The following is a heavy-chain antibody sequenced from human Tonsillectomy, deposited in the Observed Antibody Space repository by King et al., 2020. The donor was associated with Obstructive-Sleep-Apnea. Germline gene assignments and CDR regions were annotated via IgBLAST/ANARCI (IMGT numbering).Heavy chain of an antibody. Sequence: VQLQQWGAGLLKPSETLSLTCAVYGGSFSGYYWSWIRQPPGKGLEGIGEINHSGSTNYNPSLKSRVTISVDTSKNQFSLKLSSLTAADTAVYYCARDDSSGWFGGLTYYYYGMDVWGQGTTVTVSS. CDR2: INHSGST. CDR1: GGSFSGYY. D-gene: IGHD6-19*01. CDR3: ARDDSSGWFGGLTYYYYGMDV. J-gene: IGHJ6*02. V-gene: IGHV4-34*01.